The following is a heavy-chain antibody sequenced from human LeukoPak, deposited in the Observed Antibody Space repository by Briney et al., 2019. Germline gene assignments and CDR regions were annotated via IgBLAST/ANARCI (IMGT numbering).Heavy chain of an antibody. Sequence: GGSLRLSCAASGFTLSRYSMNWGRQAPGKGLDWVSYISSDSDTIYYADSVKGRFTISRDNAKNSLSLQMNSLRDEDTAVYYCVRGGDMVIRSSFDFWGQGTLVTVSS. CDR3: VRGGDMVIRSSFDF. CDR2: ISSDSDTI. V-gene: IGHV3-48*02. CDR1: GFTLSRYS. D-gene: IGHD3-22*01. J-gene: IGHJ4*02.